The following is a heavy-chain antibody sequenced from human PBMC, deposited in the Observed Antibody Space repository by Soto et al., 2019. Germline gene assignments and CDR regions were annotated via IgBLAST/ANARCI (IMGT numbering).Heavy chain of an antibody. CDR1: GYTLTELS. D-gene: IGHD3-3*01. CDR2: FDPEDGET. Sequence: ASVKVSCKVSGYTLTELSMHWVRQAPGKGLEWMGGFDPEDGETIYAQKFQGRVTMTEDTSTDTAYMELSSLRSEDTAVHYCATADYDFWSGYLTPPFDYWGQGTLVTVPQ. CDR3: ATADYDFWSGYLTPPFDY. J-gene: IGHJ4*02. V-gene: IGHV1-24*01.